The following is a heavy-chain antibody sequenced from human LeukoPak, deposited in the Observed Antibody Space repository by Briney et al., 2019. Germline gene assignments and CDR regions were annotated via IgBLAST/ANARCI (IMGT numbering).Heavy chain of an antibody. J-gene: IGHJ4*02. D-gene: IGHD3-22*01. CDR3: ARDGVITMIVVVNGGPPGFDY. CDR1: GYTFTSYG. Sequence: ASVKVSCKASGYTFTSYGISWVRQAPGQGLEWMGWISAYNGNTNYAQKLQGRVTMTTDTSTSTAYMELRSLRSDDTAVYYCARDGVITMIVVVNGGPPGFDYWGQGTLVTVSS. CDR2: ISAYNGNT. V-gene: IGHV1-18*01.